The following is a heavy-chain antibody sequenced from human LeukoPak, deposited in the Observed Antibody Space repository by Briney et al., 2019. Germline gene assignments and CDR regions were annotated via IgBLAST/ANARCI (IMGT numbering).Heavy chain of an antibody. CDR2: IKQDGSEK. CDR1: GFTFSSYW. J-gene: IGHJ3*02. V-gene: IGHV3-7*01. D-gene: IGHD1-7*01. CDR3: ARDRNWNFNAFDI. Sequence: GGSLRLSCAASGFTFSSYWMSWARQAPGKGLECVANIKQDGSEKYYVDSVKGRFTISRDNAKNSLFLQMNSLRAEDTAVYYCARDRNWNFNAFDIWGQGTTVTVSS.